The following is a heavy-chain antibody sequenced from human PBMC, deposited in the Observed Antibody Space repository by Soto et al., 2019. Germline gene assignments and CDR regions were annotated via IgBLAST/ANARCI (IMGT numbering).Heavy chain of an antibody. D-gene: IGHD3-10*01. CDR1: GLTLSTSS. CDR3: AKDRVAMLFRVHGY. J-gene: IGHJ4*02. CDR2: IRRHTSAT. Sequence: GGSLRLSCAAFGLTLSTSSMNWVRQAPGRGLEWISYIRRHTSATAYADSVKGRFTISRDSAKNSLYLQMDSLRVEDTAVYYCAKDRVAMLFRVHGYWGQGTLVTVSS. V-gene: IGHV3-48*01.